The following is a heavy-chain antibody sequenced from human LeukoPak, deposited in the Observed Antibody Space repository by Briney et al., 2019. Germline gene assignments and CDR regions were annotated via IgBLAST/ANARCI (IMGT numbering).Heavy chain of an antibody. V-gene: IGHV4-4*09. J-gene: IGHJ4*02. CDR3: ARLTRLSTSPDRYYSDY. D-gene: IGHD6-6*01. Sequence: SETLSLTCTVSGDSISSYYWSWIRQPPGKGLEWIGYIYTSGGTNYNHSLKGRVTISIDTSKNQFSLKLSSVTAADSAVYYCARLTRLSTSPDRYYSDYWGQGTLVTVSS. CDR2: IYTSGGT. CDR1: GDSISSYY.